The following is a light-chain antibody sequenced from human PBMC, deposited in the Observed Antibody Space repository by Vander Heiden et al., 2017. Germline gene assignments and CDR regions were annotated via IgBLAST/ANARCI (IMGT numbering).Light chain of an antibody. CDR2: DVI. J-gene: IGLJ3*02. Sequence: QAALTHPVPVSGSPGQSLTISFTGSLTDMGADNYVSWYQQQPGKAPKLIIYDVIYRPSGISDRFSGSKSGNTASLSISGLQPEDEADYYCNSRTPTTHVVFGGGTKVTVL. CDR3: NSRTPTTHVV. CDR1: LTDMGADNY. V-gene: IGLV2-14*01.